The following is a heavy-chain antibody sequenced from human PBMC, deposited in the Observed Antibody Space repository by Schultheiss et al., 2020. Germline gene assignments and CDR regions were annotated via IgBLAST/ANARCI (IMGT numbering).Heavy chain of an antibody. J-gene: IGHJ4*02. Sequence: GGSLRLSCAASGFTFSSYGMHWVRQAPGKGLEWVAVIWYDGSNKYYADSVKGRFTISRDNSKNTLYLQMNSLRAEDTAVYYCARERIAYYYDSSGWCPLDYWGQGTLVTVSS. CDR3: ARERIAYYYDSSGWCPLDY. CDR2: IWYDGSNK. CDR1: GFTFSSYG. D-gene: IGHD3-22*01. V-gene: IGHV3-33*01.